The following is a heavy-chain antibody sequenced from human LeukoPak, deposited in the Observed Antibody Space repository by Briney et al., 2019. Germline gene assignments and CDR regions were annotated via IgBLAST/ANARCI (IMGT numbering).Heavy chain of an antibody. D-gene: IGHD2-8*01. Sequence: SETLSLTCAVYGGSFSGYYWSWIRQPPGKGLEWIGEINHSGSTNYNPSLKSRVTISVDTSKNQFSLKLSSVTAADTAVYYCARLGEVYAIHNWFDPWGQGTLVTVSS. J-gene: IGHJ5*02. CDR1: GGSFSGYY. V-gene: IGHV4-34*01. CDR2: INHSGST. CDR3: ARLGEVYAIHNWFDP.